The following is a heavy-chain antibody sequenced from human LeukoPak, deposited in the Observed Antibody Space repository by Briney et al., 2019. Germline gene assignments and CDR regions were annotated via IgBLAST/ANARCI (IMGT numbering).Heavy chain of an antibody. CDR1: GFTFSSYS. D-gene: IGHD3-22*01. CDR3: ARDLRQNYYDSSGYYFDY. Sequence: PGGSLRLSCAASGFTFSSYSMNWVRQAPGKGLEWFSSISSSGSYISYADSVKGRFTISRDNAKNSLYLQMNSLRAEDTAVYYCARDLRQNYYDSSGYYFDYWGQGTLVTVSS. CDR2: ISSSGSYI. J-gene: IGHJ4*02. V-gene: IGHV3-21*01.